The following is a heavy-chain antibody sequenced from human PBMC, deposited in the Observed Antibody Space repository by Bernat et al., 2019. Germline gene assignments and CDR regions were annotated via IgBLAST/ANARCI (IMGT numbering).Heavy chain of an antibody. Sequence: QVQLVESGGGVVQPGRSLRLSCAASGFTFSSYGMHWVRQAPGKGLEWVAVISYDGSNKYYDDSVKGRFTISRDNSKNTLYLQMNSLRAEDTAVYYCAKDLIAARSYYYGMDVWGQGTTVTVSS. CDR3: AKDLIAARSYYYGMDV. CDR1: GFTFSSYG. J-gene: IGHJ6*02. V-gene: IGHV3-30*18. CDR2: ISYDGSNK. D-gene: IGHD6-6*01.